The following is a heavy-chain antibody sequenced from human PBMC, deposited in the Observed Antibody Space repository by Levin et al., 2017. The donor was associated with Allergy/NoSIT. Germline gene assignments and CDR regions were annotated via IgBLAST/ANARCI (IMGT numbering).Heavy chain of an antibody. J-gene: IGHJ4*02. Sequence: GSLRLSCTVSGGSISSYHWSWIRQPPGKGLEWIGYIYYSGSTNYNPSLKSRVTISVDTSKNQFSLKLSSVTAADTAVYYCARLVVAANQDYFDYWGQGTLVTVSS. CDR3: ARLVVAANQDYFDY. CDR2: IYYSGST. V-gene: IGHV4-59*01. CDR1: GGSISSYH. D-gene: IGHD2-15*01.